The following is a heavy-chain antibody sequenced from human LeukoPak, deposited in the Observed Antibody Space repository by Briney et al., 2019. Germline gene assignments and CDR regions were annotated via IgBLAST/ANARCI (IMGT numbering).Heavy chain of an antibody. CDR1: GLIISSDR. CDR2: INSDGSSR. Sequence: GGSLRLSCVVSGLIISSDRMHWVRQAPGKGLVWVSRINSDGSSRDYADSVKGRFTISRDDATNTLYLQMNNLRVEDTAVYYCVPGSGFAYWGQGILVSVSS. J-gene: IGHJ4*02. V-gene: IGHV3-74*01. D-gene: IGHD6-19*01. CDR3: VPGSGFAY.